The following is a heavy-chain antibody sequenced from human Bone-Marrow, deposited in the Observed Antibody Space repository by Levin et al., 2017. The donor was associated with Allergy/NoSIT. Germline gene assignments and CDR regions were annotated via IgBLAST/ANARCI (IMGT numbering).Heavy chain of an antibody. J-gene: IGHJ6*03. CDR1: GGTFSSYT. V-gene: IGHV1-69*02. Sequence: SVKVSCKASGGTFSSYTISWVRQAPGQGLEWMGRIIPILGIANYAQKFQGRVTITADKSTSTAYMELSSLRSEDTAVYYCARGMNNYYYYYYMDVWGKGTTVTVSS. D-gene: IGHD1/OR15-1a*01. CDR2: IIPILGIA. CDR3: ARGMNNYYYYYYMDV.